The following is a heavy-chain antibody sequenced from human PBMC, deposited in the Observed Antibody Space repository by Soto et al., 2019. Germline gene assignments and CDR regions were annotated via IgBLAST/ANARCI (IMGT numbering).Heavy chain of an antibody. J-gene: IGHJ6*02. CDR3: ARDDEYSGNGMDV. D-gene: IGHD3-10*01. Sequence: QVQLVESGGGVVQPGRSLRLSCAASEFTFSNYGMHWVRQAPGKGLEWVAVILNDGSNRYHADSVKDRFTISRDNSKNMLYLQMNSRRAEDTAVYYCARDDEYSGNGMDVWGQRTMVTVS. V-gene: IGHV3-33*01. CDR1: EFTFSNYG. CDR2: ILNDGSNR.